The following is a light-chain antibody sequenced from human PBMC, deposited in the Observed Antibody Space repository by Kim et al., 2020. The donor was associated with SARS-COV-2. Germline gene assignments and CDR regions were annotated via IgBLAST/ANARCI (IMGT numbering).Light chain of an antibody. J-gene: IGLJ1*01. CDR1: SGDVGGYNF. CDR2: DVG. CDR3: SSYTSSSTYV. Sequence: GPSITIACTGTSGDVGGYNFVSWYQQHPGKAPKLMIYDVGQRPSGVSNRFSGSKSGNTASLTISGLQAQDEADYYCSSYTSSSTYVFGAGTKVTVL. V-gene: IGLV2-14*03.